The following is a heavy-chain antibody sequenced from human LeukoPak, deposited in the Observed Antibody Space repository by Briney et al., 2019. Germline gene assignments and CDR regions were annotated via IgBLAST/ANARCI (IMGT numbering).Heavy chain of an antibody. CDR1: GYTFTNYG. D-gene: IGHD2-2*01. CDR2: ISAYNGNT. Sequence: GASVKVSCKASGYTFTNYGVSWVRQAPGQGLEWMGWISAYNGNTDYAQKLQGRVTMTTDTSTSTAYMELRSLRSDDTAVYYCARVLAYCSSTSCHDYWGQGTPVTVYS. V-gene: IGHV1-18*01. J-gene: IGHJ4*02. CDR3: ARVLAYCSSTSCHDY.